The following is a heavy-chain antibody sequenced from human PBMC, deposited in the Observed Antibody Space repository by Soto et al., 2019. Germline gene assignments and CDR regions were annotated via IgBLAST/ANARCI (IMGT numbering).Heavy chain of an antibody. J-gene: IGHJ4*02. V-gene: IGHV1-18*01. CDR1: GYSFSTYG. CDR3: ARDLFGEDGAGYFDY. D-gene: IGHD3-10*01. Sequence: QVHLVQSGVEVKKPGASVKVSCKASGYSFSTYGISWVRQAPGQGLEWMGWISGLNGNTNCAQNLQGRVTMTTDTSTCTAYMELRSLGFDDTAMYYCARDLFGEDGAGYFDYWGQGTLVTVSS. CDR2: ISGLNGNT.